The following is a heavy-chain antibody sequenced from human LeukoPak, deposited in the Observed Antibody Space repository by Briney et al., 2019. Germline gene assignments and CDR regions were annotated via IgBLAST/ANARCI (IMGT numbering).Heavy chain of an antibody. CDR1: GGSISSGDYY. D-gene: IGHD3-16*01. V-gene: IGHV4-30-4*08. J-gene: IGHJ4*02. Sequence: SETLSLTCTVSGGSISSGDYYWSWIRQPPGKGLEWIGYVYYSGSTYYNPSLKSRVTISVDTSKNQFSLKLSSVTAPDTGVYYCARIRMITFGGVIDSWGQGALVTLSS. CDR2: VYYSGST. CDR3: ARIRMITFGGVIDS.